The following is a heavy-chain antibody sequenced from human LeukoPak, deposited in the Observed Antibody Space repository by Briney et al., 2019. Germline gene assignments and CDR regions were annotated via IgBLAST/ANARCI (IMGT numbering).Heavy chain of an antibody. V-gene: IGHV4-34*01. CDR2: INHSGST. Sequence: DPSETLSLTCAVYGGSFSGYYWSWIRQPPGKGLEWIGEINHSGSTNYNPPLKSRVTISVDTSKNQFSLKLSSVTAADTAVYYCARGLVSSSGWFDPWGQGTLVTVSS. CDR3: ARGLVSSSGWFDP. J-gene: IGHJ5*02. CDR1: GGSFSGYY. D-gene: IGHD6-13*01.